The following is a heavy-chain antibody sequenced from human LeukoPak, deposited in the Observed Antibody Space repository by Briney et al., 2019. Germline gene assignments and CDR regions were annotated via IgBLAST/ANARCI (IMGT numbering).Heavy chain of an antibody. CDR1: GFTFSRHS. D-gene: IGHD3-3*02. CDR3: VRDQEAFWASACFCAIDI. J-gene: IGHJ3*02. CDR2: ISGSSGTI. Sequence: GGSLRLSCEGSGFTFSRHSMNWVRQTPGKGLEWGSYISGSSGTIHYADSVKGRFTSSRDNAKNSLFLQMNNLRAADTAIYYCVRDQEAFWASACFCAIDIWGQGTLVTVSS. V-gene: IGHV3-48*04.